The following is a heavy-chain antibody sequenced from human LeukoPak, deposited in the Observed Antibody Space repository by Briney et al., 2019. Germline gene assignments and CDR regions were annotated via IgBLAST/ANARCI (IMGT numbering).Heavy chain of an antibody. CDR2: IYSGGST. CDR1: GFTVSSNY. CDR3: ARKGIVGVIDY. Sequence: GGSLRLSCAASGFTVSSNYMSWVRQAPWKGLEWVSVIYSGGSTYYADSVKGRFTISRDNSKNTLYLQMNSLRAEDTAVYYCARKGIVGVIDYWGQGTLVTVSS. J-gene: IGHJ4*02. D-gene: IGHD1-26*01. V-gene: IGHV3-66*01.